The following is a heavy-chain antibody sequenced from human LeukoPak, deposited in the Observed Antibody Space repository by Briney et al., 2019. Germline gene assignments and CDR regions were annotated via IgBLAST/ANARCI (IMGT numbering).Heavy chain of an antibody. J-gene: IGHJ5*02. CDR2: INHSGST. D-gene: IGHD2-15*01. V-gene: IGHV4-34*01. CDR3: ARHIVVVVAATGDWFDP. CDR1: GGSFSGYY. Sequence: SETLSLTCAVYGGSFSGYYWSWIRQPPGKGLEWIGEINHSGSTNYNPSLRSRVTISVDTSKNQFSLKLSSVTAADTAVYYCARHIVVVVAATGDWFDPWGQGTLVTVSS.